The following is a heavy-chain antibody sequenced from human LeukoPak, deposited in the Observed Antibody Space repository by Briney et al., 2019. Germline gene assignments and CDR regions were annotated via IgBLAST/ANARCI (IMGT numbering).Heavy chain of an antibody. J-gene: IGHJ6*02. Sequence: GGSLRLSCAASGFSFSSYWMTWVRQAPGKGLEWVANIKQDGSDKYYVDSVKGRFTISRDNSKNSLYLQMNSLRAGDTAVYYCVRDWYYYDSIAGDYYYYGMDVWGQGTTVTVSS. D-gene: IGHD3-22*01. CDR3: VRDWYYYDSIAGDYYYYGMDV. CDR1: GFSFSSYW. V-gene: IGHV3-7*03. CDR2: IKQDGSDK.